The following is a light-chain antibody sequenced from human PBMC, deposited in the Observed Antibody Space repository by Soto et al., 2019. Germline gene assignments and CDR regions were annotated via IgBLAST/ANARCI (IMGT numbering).Light chain of an antibody. Sequence: EIVMTQSPATLSVSPGERATLSCRASQSVSSNLAWYQQKPGQAPRLLIYGASTRATGIPARFSGSGSGTEFTRTISSLQSEDFAIYYCQQYHDWPPGTFGQGTKLDI. CDR2: GAS. J-gene: IGKJ2*01. CDR1: QSVSSN. CDR3: QQYHDWPPGT. V-gene: IGKV3-15*01.